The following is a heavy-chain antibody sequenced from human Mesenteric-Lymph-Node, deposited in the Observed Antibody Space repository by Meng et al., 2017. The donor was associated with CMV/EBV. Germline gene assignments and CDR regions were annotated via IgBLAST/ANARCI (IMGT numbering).Heavy chain of an antibody. CDR1: FGSIRSYY. D-gene: IGHD1-26*01. CDR2: ISDRGST. Sequence: SFGSIRSYYWSWIRQPPGKGLEWIGLISDRGSTNYTPSLKSRVTMSVDTSMKQFSLTLTSVTAADTAVYYCARHRSGSYGEKYNYFDPWGQGTLVTVSS. CDR3: ARHRSGSYGEKYNYFDP. J-gene: IGHJ5*02. V-gene: IGHV4-59*08.